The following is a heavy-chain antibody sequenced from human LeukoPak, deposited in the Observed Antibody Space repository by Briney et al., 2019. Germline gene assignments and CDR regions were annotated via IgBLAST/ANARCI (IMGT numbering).Heavy chain of an antibody. D-gene: IGHD3-10*01. V-gene: IGHV2-5*01. J-gene: IGHJ5*02. CDR1: GFSLSTSGVG. CDR3: ARSFYYYGSESYYTANWFDP. Sequence: ESGPTLVNPTQTLTLTCTFSGFSLSTSGVGVGWIRQPPGKALEWLALIYWNDDKRYSPSLKSRLTITKDTSKNQVVLTMTNMDPVDTATYYCARSFYYYGSESYYTANWFDPWGQGTLVTVSS. CDR2: IYWNDDK.